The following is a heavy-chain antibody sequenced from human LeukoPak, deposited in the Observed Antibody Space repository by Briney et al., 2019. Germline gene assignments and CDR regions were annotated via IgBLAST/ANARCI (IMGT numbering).Heavy chain of an antibody. J-gene: IGHJ4*02. D-gene: IGHD5-12*01. CDR3: TTKVIRGNSGDDYDD. Sequence: PGGSLRLSCAASGVTFRSYGMHWVRQALGKGLEWVALISSDGNDKLYGDSVRGRFTISRDDSKSTLYLQMNSLRAEDTAVYYCTTKVIRGNSGDDYDDWGQGTLVTVSS. CDR1: GVTFRSYG. V-gene: IGHV3-30*03. CDR2: ISSDGNDK.